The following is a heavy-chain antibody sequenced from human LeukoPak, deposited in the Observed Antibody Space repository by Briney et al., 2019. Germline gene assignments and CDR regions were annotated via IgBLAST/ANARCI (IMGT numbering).Heavy chain of an antibody. CDR2: IKQDESEK. Sequence: GSLRLSCAASGFTFSSYWMSWVRQAPGKGLEWVANIKQDESEKYYVDSVKGRFTISRDNAKNSLYLQMNSLRAEDTAVYYCAKDWEYFPEYYFDYWGQGTLVTVSS. CDR3: AKDWEYFPEYYFDY. CDR1: GFTFSSYW. V-gene: IGHV3-7*03. J-gene: IGHJ4*02. D-gene: IGHD1-26*01.